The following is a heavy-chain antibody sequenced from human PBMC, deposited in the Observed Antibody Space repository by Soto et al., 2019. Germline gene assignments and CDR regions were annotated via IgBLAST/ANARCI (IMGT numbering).Heavy chain of an antibody. CDR1: GGSISSSSYY. CDR3: ARQPTTWGLTGYYYMDV. D-gene: IGHD3-9*01. J-gene: IGHJ6*03. V-gene: IGHV4-39*01. CDR2: IYYSGST. Sequence: SETLSLTCTVSGGSISSSSYYWGWIRQPPGKGLEWIGSIYYSGSTYYNPSLKSRVTISVDTSKNQFSLKLSSVTAADTAVYYCARQPTTWGLTGYYYMDVWGKGTTVTVSS.